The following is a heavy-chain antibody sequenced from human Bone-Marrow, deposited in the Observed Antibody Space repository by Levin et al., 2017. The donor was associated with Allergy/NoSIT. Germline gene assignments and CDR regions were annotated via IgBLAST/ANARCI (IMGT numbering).Heavy chain of an antibody. CDR1: PASITTSNYF. Sequence: SETLSLTCTVSPASITTSNYFWGWIRQPPGKGLEWIASIYFSGRTHYNPSLRSRVTMTADTSKNQFSLTLSSVTAGDTAVYFCARHDWQRYSFGPWGQGTLVTVSS. J-gene: IGHJ5*02. D-gene: IGHD3-9*01. CDR2: IYFSGRT. V-gene: IGHV4-39*01. CDR3: ARHDWQRYSFGP.